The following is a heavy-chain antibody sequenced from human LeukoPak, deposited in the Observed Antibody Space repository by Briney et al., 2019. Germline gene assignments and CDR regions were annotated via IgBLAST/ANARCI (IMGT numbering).Heavy chain of an antibody. Sequence: GGSLRLSCAASGFTFSSYDMHWVRQAPGKGLEWVAIISYDGSNKYSADSVKGRFTISRDNSKNTLYLQMNSLRAEDTAVYYCVRAGIMDVWGKGTTVTVSS. J-gene: IGHJ6*04. V-gene: IGHV3-30*03. CDR2: ISYDGSNK. CDR3: VRAGIMDV. CDR1: GFTFSSYD. D-gene: IGHD2-21*01.